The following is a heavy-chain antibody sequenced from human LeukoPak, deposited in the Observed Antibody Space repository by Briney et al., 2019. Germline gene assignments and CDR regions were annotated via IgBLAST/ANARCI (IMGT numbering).Heavy chain of an antibody. CDR2: IYTSGST. CDR3: ARGGGWLQLRAFDI. J-gene: IGHJ3*02. D-gene: IGHD5-24*01. Sequence: PSQTLSLTCTVSGGSISSGSYNWSWIRQPAGKGLEWIGRIYTSGSTNYNPSLKRRVPISVDTSKNQFSLKLSSVTAADTAVYYCARGGGWLQLRAFDIWGQGTMVTVSS. V-gene: IGHV4-61*02. CDR1: GGSISSGSYN.